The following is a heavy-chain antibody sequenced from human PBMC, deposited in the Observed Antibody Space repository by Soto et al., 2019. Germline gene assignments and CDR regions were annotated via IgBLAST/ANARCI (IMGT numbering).Heavy chain of an antibody. CDR3: ARGGIPHHFWSGYSPYYYSYGMDT. CDR1: GGSFGGYY. Sequence: SETLSLTCAAYGGSFGGYYWSWIRQPPGKGLERIGEINHSESTNYNPSLKSRVTISVDTSKNQFSLKLSSVTAADTAVYYCARGGIPHHFWSGYSPYYYSYGMDTCGQGTTVPV. D-gene: IGHD3-3*01. J-gene: IGHJ6*02. CDR2: INHSEST. V-gene: IGHV4-34*01.